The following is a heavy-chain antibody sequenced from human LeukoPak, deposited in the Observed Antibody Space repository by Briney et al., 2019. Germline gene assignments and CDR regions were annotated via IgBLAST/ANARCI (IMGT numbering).Heavy chain of an antibody. J-gene: IGHJ4*02. CDR1: GFTFSSYA. V-gene: IGHV3-23*01. CDR2: ISGSGGST. D-gene: IGHD6-19*01. CDR3: AKDPSGRYYFDY. Sequence: GGSLRLSCAASGFTFSSYAMSWVRQAQRKGLEWVSAISGSGGSTYYADSVKGRFTISRDNSKNTLYLQMNSLRAEDTAVYYCAKDPSGRYYFDYWGRGTLVTVSS.